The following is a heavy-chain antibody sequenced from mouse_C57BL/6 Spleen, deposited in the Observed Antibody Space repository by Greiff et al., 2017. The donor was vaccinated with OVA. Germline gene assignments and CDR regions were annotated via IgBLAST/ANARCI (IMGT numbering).Heavy chain of an antibody. CDR3: ARSYGSSYYFDY. J-gene: IGHJ2*01. V-gene: IGHV1-64*01. Sequence: VQLQQPGAELVKPGASVKLSCKASGYTFTSYWMHWVKQRPGQGLEWIGMIHPNSGSTNYNEKFKSKATLTVDKSSSTAYMQLSSLTSEDSAFYYCARSYGSSYYFDYWGQGTTLTVSS. D-gene: IGHD1-1*01. CDR1: GYTFTSYW. CDR2: IHPNSGST.